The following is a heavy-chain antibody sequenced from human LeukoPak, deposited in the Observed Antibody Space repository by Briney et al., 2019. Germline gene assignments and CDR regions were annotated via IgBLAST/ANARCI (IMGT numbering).Heavy chain of an antibody. V-gene: IGHV3-23*01. Sequence: GGSLRLSCAASGFTFSTYAMSWVRQAPGKGLEWASAISGSAGSTYYADSVKGRFTISRDNSKNTLYLQMNSLRAEDTAVYYCAKGSPYSESSFDSWGQGTLVTVSS. J-gene: IGHJ4*02. CDR1: GFTFSTYA. CDR2: ISGSAGST. CDR3: AKGSPYSESSFDS. D-gene: IGHD1-26*01.